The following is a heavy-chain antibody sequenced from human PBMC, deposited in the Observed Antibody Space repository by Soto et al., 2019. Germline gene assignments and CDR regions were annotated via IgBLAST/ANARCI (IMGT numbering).Heavy chain of an antibody. CDR2: ISHLEST. CDR3: ARGGGYDSFDY. Sequence: SETLSLTCTVSGASISYGGFSWSWIRQSPGKGLEWIGYISHLESTYFHPSFKSRLTMSIDRTRNQFSLKLSSVAAADMAVYYCARGGGYDSFDYWGQGVLVTVSS. D-gene: IGHD5-12*01. CDR1: GASISYGGFS. V-gene: IGHV4-30-2*06. J-gene: IGHJ4*02.